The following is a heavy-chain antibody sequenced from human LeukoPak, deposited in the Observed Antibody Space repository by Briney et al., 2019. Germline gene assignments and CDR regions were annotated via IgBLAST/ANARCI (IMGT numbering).Heavy chain of an antibody. J-gene: IGHJ6*03. CDR2: MNPISGNT. V-gene: IGHV1-8*01. CDR3: ARGPPIRGYRYGYDTGYYCSYSMDV. Sequence: ASVKVSCKASGYTFTSYDINWVRQATGQGLEWMGWMNPISGNTGHAQKFQGRVTMTRDTSISTAYMELSSLRSEDTAVYYCARGPPIRGYRYGYDTGYYCSYSMDVWGKGTTVTISS. CDR1: GYTFTSYD. D-gene: IGHD5-18*01.